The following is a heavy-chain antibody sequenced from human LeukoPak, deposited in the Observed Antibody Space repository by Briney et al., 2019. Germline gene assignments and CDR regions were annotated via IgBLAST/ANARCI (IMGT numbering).Heavy chain of an antibody. CDR1: GGTFSSYT. CDR2: IIPILGIA. J-gene: IGHJ4*02. Sequence: SVKVSCKASGGTFSSYTISWVRQAPGQGLEWIGRIIPILGIANYAQKFQGRVTITADKSTSTAYMELSSLRSEDTAVYYCAREVQLWPSSFDYWGQGTLVTVSS. V-gene: IGHV1-69*04. CDR3: AREVQLWPSSFDY. D-gene: IGHD5-18*01.